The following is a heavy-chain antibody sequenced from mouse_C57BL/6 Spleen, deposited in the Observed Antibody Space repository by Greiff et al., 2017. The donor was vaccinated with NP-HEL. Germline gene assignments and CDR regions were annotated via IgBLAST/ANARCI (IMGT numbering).Heavy chain of an antibody. CDR1: GFTFSSYA. J-gene: IGHJ1*03. CDR2: ISDGGSYT. V-gene: IGHV5-4*01. D-gene: IGHD1-1*01. Sequence: DVKLVESGGGLVKPGGSLKLSCAASGFTFSSYAMSWVRQTPEKRLEWVATISDGGSYTYYPDNVKGRFTISRDNAKNNLYLQMSHLKSEDTAMYYCARDEDYYGSSYWYFDVWGTGTTVTVSS. CDR3: ARDEDYYGSSYWYFDV.